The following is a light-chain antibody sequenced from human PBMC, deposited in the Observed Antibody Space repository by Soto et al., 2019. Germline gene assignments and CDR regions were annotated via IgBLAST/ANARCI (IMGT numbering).Light chain of an antibody. Sequence: EIVMTQSPATLSVSPGERATLSCRASQSVSSNLAWYQQKPGQPPRLLIYGASTRATGIPARFSGSGSGTEFTLTSSSLQAADFAVYYCQQYNNWPTRGTFGQGTKVEIK. CDR3: QQYNNWPTRGT. V-gene: IGKV3-15*01. CDR2: GAS. J-gene: IGKJ1*01. CDR1: QSVSSN.